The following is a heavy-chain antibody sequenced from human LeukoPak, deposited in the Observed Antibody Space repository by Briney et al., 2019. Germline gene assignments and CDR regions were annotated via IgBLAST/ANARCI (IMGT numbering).Heavy chain of an antibody. J-gene: IGHJ4*02. CDR2: ISLTGLT. D-gene: IGHD2-8*01. V-gene: IGHV4-4*02. CDR3: SRENGAFSPLGY. Sequence: PSGTLSLTCGVSGGSISNTNWWSWVRQPPGQGLEWIGEISLTGLTHYNPSLESRVTVSLDKSKNQLSLNLTSVTAADTAVYYCSRENGAFSPLGYWGQGTLVTVSS. CDR1: GGSISNTNW.